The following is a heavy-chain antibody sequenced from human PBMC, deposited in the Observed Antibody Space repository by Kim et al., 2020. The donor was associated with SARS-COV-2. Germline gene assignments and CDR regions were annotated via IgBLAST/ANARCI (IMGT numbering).Heavy chain of an antibody. D-gene: IGHD6-6*01. CDR3: ARLGGMAPDYRSSSGLDH. Sequence: GESLKISCKASGYSFTHSWIAWVRQKPGKGLEWMGIIYPRDSDTRYSPSFQGQVTLSVDESFNTAYLQWRTLEISDTATYYCARLGGMAPDYRSSSGLDHWGQGTLVIVSS. CDR1: GYSFTHSW. CDR2: IYPRDSDT. J-gene: IGHJ4*02. V-gene: IGHV5-51*01.